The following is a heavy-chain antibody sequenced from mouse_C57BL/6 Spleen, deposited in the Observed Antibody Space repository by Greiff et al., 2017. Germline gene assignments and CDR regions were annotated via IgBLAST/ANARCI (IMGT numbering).Heavy chain of an antibody. CDR1: GYAFSSYW. J-gene: IGHJ3*01. CDR2: IYPGDGDT. Sequence: VQLQQSGAELVQPGASVKISCKASGYAFSSYWLNWVKQRPGKGLEWIGQIYPGDGDTNYNGKFKGKATLTADKSSSTAYMQLSSLTSEDSAVYFCARKIGGAWCAYWGQGTLVTVSA. CDR3: ARKIGGAWCAY. V-gene: IGHV1-80*01. D-gene: IGHD2-14*01.